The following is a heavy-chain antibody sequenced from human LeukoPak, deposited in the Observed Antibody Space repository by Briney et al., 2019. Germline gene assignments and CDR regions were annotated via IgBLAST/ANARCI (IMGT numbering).Heavy chain of an antibody. CDR2: ISSNGGTT. Sequence: GGSLRLSCAASGFTFSSYAMHWVRQAPGKGLEYVSAISSNGGTTYYANSVKGRFTISRDNSKNTLYLQMNSLRAEDTAVYYCAKVLLSYYYYYGMDVWGQGTTVTVSS. D-gene: IGHD2-8*02. CDR1: GFTFSSYA. CDR3: AKVLLSYYYYYGMDV. V-gene: IGHV3-64*01. J-gene: IGHJ6*02.